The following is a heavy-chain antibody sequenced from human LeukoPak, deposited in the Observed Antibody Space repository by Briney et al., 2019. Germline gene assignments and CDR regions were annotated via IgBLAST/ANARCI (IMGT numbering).Heavy chain of an antibody. V-gene: IGHV4-59*08. J-gene: IGHJ4*02. D-gene: IGHD3-10*01. CDR2: IYYSGST. CDR3: ARGFRGPNFDY. CDR1: GGSISSYY. Sequence: SETLSLTCTLSGGSISSYYWTWIRQPPGKGLEWIGYIYYSGSTNYNPSLKSRVTISVDTSKNQFSLKLTSVPAADRAVYYCARGFRGPNFDYWGQGTLVTVSS.